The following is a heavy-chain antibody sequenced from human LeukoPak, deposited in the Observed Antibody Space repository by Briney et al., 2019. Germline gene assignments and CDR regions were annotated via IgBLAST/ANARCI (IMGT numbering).Heavy chain of an antibody. CDR1: GFTVSNNF. V-gene: IGHV3-53*01. CDR3: ARGETSSYDY. D-gene: IGHD2-2*01. CDR2: IYTGGST. Sequence: PGGSLRLSCAASGFTVSNNFMSWVRQTPGKGLELVSVIYTGGSTYYADSVKGRFTISRDNSKNTLYLQMKSLRAEDTAVYYCARGETSSYDYWGQGTLVTVSS. J-gene: IGHJ4*02.